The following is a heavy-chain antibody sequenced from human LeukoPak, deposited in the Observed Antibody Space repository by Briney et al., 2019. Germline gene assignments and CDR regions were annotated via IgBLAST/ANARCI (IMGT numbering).Heavy chain of an antibody. CDR3: ARSADRSGYFREITLYYFDY. CDR1: GFTFSSYS. CDR2: ICSTSRCI. J-gene: IGHJ4*02. D-gene: IGHD3-22*01. V-gene: IGHV3-21*04. Sequence: GGSLRLSCAASGFTFSSYSMNWVRQAPGKGLEWVSSICSTSRCIFYADSVRGRFTISRDNAKKSLYLQMNSLRAEDTAVYYCARSADRSGYFREITLYYFDYWGQGTLVTVSS.